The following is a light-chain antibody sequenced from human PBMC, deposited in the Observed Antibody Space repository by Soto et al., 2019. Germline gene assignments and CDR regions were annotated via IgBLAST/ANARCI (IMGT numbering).Light chain of an antibody. V-gene: IGLV2-23*01. CDR1: SSDVGSYNL. CDR2: EGT. Sequence: QSALTQPASVSGSPGQLITISCTGTSSDVGSYNLVSWYQQHPGKAPKLMIYEGTNRPSGVSNRFSGSKSGNTASLTISGLQAEDEAHYYCSSYAGRVVFGGGTKLTVL. CDR3: SSYAGRVV. J-gene: IGLJ2*01.